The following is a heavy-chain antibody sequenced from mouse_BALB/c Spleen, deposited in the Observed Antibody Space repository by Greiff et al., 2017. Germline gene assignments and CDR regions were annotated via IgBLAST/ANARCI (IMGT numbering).Heavy chain of an antibody. Sequence: VKVVESGAELVRPGTSVKVSCKASGYAFTNYLIEWVKQRPGQGLEWIGVINPGSGGTNYNEKFKGKATLTADKSSSTAYMQLSSLTSDDSAVYFCARRGSLTNFYAMDYWGQGTSVTVSS. CDR2: INPGSGGT. V-gene: IGHV1-54*01. CDR3: ARRGSLTNFYAMDY. D-gene: IGHD1-1*01. CDR1: GYAFTNYL. J-gene: IGHJ4*01.